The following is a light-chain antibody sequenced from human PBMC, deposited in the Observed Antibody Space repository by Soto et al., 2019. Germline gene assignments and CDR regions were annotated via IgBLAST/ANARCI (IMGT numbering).Light chain of an antibody. CDR3: SSYTTSSTWV. V-gene: IGLV2-14*01. J-gene: IGLJ3*02. CDR1: SSDVGGYNY. Sequence: QSALTQPASVSGSPGQSITISCTGTSSDVGGYNYVSWYQQHPGKAPKLMINDVTNRPSGVSSRFSGSKSGNTASLTISGLQAEDEADYYCSSYTTSSTWVFGGGTKLTVL. CDR2: DVT.